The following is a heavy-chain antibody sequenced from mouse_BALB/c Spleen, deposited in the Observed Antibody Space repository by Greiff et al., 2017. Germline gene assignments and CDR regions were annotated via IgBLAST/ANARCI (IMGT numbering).Heavy chain of an antibody. CDR3: ARDRTYYYGMDY. CDR1: GFTFTDYY. Sequence: EVKVVESGGGLVQPGGSLRLSCATSGFTFTDYYMSWVRQPPGKALEWLGFIRNKANGYTTEYSASVKGRFTISRDNSQSILYLQMNTLRAEDSATYYCARDRTYYYGMDYWGQGTSVTVSS. V-gene: IGHV7-3*02. CDR2: IRNKANGYTT. J-gene: IGHJ4*01.